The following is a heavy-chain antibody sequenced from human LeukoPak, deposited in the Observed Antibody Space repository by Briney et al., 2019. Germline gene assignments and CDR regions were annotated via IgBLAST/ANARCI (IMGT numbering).Heavy chain of an antibody. CDR2: IYYSGST. Sequence: PSETLSLTCTVSGGSISSSSYYWGWIRQPPGKGLEWIGSIYYSGSTFYNPSLKSRVTISVDTSKNQFSLKLRSVTAADTAVYYCARLYGNYQNYFDYWGQGTLVTVSS. CDR1: GGSISSSSYY. D-gene: IGHD1-7*01. V-gene: IGHV4-39*07. CDR3: ARLYGNYQNYFDY. J-gene: IGHJ4*02.